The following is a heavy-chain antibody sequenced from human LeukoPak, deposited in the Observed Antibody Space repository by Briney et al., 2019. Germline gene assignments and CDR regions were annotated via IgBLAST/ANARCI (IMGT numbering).Heavy chain of an antibody. J-gene: IGHJ6*03. V-gene: IGHV4-34*01. CDR3: ARGVQLWTWYYYYYMDV. Sequence: ASETLSLTCAVYGGSFSGYYWSWIRQPPGKGLEWIGEINHSGSTNYNPSLKSRVTISVDTSKNQFSLKLSSVTAADTAVYYCARGVQLWTWYYYYYMDVWGKGTTVTVSS. D-gene: IGHD5-18*01. CDR1: GGSFSGYY. CDR2: INHSGST.